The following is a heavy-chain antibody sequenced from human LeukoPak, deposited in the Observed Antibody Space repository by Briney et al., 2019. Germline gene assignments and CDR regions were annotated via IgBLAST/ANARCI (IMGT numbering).Heavy chain of an antibody. J-gene: IGHJ5*02. CDR3: ARAHLEWYPVPLFWFDP. Sequence: ASVKVSCKASGYTFTSYGISWVRQAPGQGLEWMGWISAYNGNTNYAQKLQGRVTMTTDTSTSTAYMELRSLRSDDTAVYYCARAHLEWYPVPLFWFDPWGQGTLVTVSS. CDR2: ISAYNGNT. V-gene: IGHV1-18*01. CDR1: GYTFTSYG. D-gene: IGHD3-3*01.